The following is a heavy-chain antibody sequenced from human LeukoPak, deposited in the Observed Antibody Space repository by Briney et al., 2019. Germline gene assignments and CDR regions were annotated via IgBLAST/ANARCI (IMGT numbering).Heavy chain of an antibody. D-gene: IGHD3-10*01. J-gene: IGHJ5*02. CDR2: ISYDGSNK. CDR3: ARHSGPGSYNWFDP. Sequence: GGSLRLSCAASGFTFSSYAMNWVRQAPGKGLEWVAVISYDGSNKYYADSVKGRFTISRDTSKNTLYLQMNSLRAEDTAVYYCARHSGPGSYNWFDPWGQGTLVTVSS. V-gene: IGHV3-30*14. CDR1: GFTFSSYA.